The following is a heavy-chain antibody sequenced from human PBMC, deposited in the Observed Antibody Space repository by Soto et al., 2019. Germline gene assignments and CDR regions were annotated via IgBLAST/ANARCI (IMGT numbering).Heavy chain of an antibody. V-gene: IGHV3-21*01. Sequence: GGSLRLSCAASGFTFNNYWMNWVRQAPGKGLEWVSSISSSSRYIYYADSLKGRFTISRDNAKNSLYLQMNSLRAEDTAVYYCARTGSSPHFDYWGQGTLVTVSS. J-gene: IGHJ4*02. CDR1: GFTFNNYW. D-gene: IGHD6-6*01. CDR3: ARTGSSPHFDY. CDR2: ISSSSRYI.